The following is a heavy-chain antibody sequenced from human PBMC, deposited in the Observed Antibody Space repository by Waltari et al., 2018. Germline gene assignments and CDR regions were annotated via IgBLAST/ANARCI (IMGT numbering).Heavy chain of an antibody. J-gene: IGHJ6*03. CDR1: GYTFTGYY. Sequence: QVQLVQSGAEVKKPGASVKVSCKASGYTFTGYYMHWVRQAPGQGLEWMGWINPNSGGTNYAQKFQGRVTMTRDTSISTAYMELSRLRADDTAVYYCARGPDIVATISDYYYYMDVWGKGTTVTVSS. V-gene: IGHV1-2*02. CDR3: ARGPDIVATISDYYYYMDV. D-gene: IGHD5-12*01. CDR2: INPNSGGT.